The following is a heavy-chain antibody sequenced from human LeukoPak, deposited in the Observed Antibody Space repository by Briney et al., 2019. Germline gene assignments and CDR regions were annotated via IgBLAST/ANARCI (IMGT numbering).Heavy chain of an antibody. Sequence: SETLSLTCSVSDGSINSYYWNWIRRPPGKGLEWIGYIYYNGNTNYSPSLKSRVTMSVDTSKNLFSLKVSSVTAAGTAVYYCARGKSNYYGMDVWGQGTTVTVSS. CDR3: ARGKSNYYGMDV. J-gene: IGHJ6*02. CDR1: DGSINSYY. V-gene: IGHV4-59*01. CDR2: IYYNGNT.